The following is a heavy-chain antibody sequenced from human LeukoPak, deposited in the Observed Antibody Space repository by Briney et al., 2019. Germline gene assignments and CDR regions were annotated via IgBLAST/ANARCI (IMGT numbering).Heavy chain of an antibody. CDR3: ARSYTGSPRNWFDS. CDR1: GFTFSSYW. D-gene: IGHD1-26*01. J-gene: IGHJ5*01. V-gene: IGHV3-7*01. CDR2: IKQDGSEK. Sequence: GGSLRLSCAASGFTFSSYWMSWVRQAPGKGLEWVANIKQDGSEKYYVDSVKGRFTISRDNAKNSLYLQMNSLRAEDTAVYYCARSYTGSPRNWFDSWGQGTLVTVSS.